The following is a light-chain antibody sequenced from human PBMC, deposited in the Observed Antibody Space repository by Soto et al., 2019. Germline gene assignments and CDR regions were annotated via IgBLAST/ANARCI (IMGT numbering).Light chain of an antibody. CDR1: QSVSRSY. CDR3: QQYGSSPLT. Sequence: EIVLTQSPGTLSLSPGERATLSCRGSQSVSRSYLAWYQQKLGQAPRVLIYGASSRATGIPDRFSGSGSGTDFTLTISRLEPEDFAVYYCQQYGSSPLTFGGGTKVDIK. V-gene: IGKV3-20*01. CDR2: GAS. J-gene: IGKJ4*01.